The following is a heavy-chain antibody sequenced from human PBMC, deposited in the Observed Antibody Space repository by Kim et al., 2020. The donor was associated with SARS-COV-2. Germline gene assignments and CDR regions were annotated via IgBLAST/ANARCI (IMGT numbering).Heavy chain of an antibody. Sequence: ASVKVSCKASGYTFTSYAMHWVRQAPGQGLEWMGWINAGNGNTKYSQKFQGRVTITRDTSASTAYMELSSLRSEDTAVYYCARDQGHCSSTSCYSNGLGFGPWGQGTLVTVSS. CDR2: INAGNGNT. V-gene: IGHV1-3*01. CDR3: ARDQGHCSSTSCYSNGLGFGP. D-gene: IGHD2-2*01. J-gene: IGHJ5*02. CDR1: GYTFTSYA.